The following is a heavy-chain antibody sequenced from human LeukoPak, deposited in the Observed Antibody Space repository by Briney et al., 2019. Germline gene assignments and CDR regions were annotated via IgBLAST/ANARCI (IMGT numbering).Heavy chain of an antibody. Sequence: SETLSLTCTVPGGSISSDYWSWIRQPPGKGLEWIGYIHYTGSINYNPSLRSRVTISIDTSKNQFSLKLSSVTAADTAIYYCARDRLGLPVDYWGQGTLVTVSS. CDR2: IHYTGSI. CDR3: ARDRLGLPVDY. CDR1: GGSISSDY. V-gene: IGHV4-59*01. J-gene: IGHJ4*02. D-gene: IGHD5-18*01.